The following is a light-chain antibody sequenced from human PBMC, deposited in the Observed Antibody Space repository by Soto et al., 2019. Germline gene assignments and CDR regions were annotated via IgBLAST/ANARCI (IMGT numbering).Light chain of an antibody. Sequence: DTVMTQSPVTLSVSPGERVTLSCRASQGIISNLAWYQQKRGQAPRVLIYGASTRATGVPDRFSGSGSGTDFTLTISRLEPEDSAVYYCQQYDTSATFGQGTKLEI. CDR2: GAS. J-gene: IGKJ2*01. V-gene: IGKV3-15*01. CDR3: QQYDTSAT. CDR1: QGIISN.